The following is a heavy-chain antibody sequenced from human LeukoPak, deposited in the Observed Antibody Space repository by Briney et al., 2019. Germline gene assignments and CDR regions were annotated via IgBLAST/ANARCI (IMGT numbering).Heavy chain of an antibody. D-gene: IGHD2-8*01. V-gene: IGHV4-39*07. CDR2: IYYRGST. CDR1: GGSISSSAYY. J-gene: IGHJ5*02. CDR3: ARELSSLS. Sequence: PSETLSLTCTVSGGSISSSAYYWGWIRQPPGKGLEWIGSIYYRGSTYYNPSLKSRVTISVDTSKNQFSLKLNSVTAADTAVYYCARELSSLSWGQGTLVTVSS.